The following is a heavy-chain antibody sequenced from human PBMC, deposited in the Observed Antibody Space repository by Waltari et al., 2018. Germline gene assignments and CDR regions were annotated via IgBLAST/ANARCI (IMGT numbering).Heavy chain of an antibody. CDR3: ARGNNRAFDI. V-gene: IGHV3-7*01. CDR1: GFPFRTFW. CDR2: MNQDGSER. Sequence: EVQLVESGGGLVPPGGSLRLSCAASGFPFRTFWMPWVRQAPGKGLEWVAYMNQDGSERYYVGSVKGRFTISRDNAENSLFLQMNSLRAEDTALYYCARGNNRAFDIWGQGTMVTVSS. J-gene: IGHJ3*02.